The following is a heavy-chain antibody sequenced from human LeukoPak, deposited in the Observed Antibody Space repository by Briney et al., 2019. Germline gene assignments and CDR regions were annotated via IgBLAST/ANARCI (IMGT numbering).Heavy chain of an antibody. V-gene: IGHV3-23*01. CDR2: ISGCGCST. CDR1: GFTLSSYV. D-gene: IGHD2-21*02. CDR3: AKDLAYCGSDCYSEAFDI. J-gene: IGHJ3*02. Sequence: PGGSLRLSCVASGFTLSSYVMSWVRPAPGKGLEWVSAISGCGCSTYYADSVKGRFNISRDNSKNTLYLQMNSLRAEDTAVYYCAKDLAYCGSDCYSEAFDIWGQGTMVTVSS.